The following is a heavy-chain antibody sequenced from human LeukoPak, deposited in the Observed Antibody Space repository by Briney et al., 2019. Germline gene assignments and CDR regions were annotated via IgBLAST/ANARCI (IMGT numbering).Heavy chain of an antibody. D-gene: IGHD1-14*01. Sequence: GGSLRLSCAASGFTFSSCGFNWVRQAPGKGLEWVSSIGPTGTDRYYADSVRGRFTISRDNAKNSMYLQMDSLRDEDTAVYYCATETIGRHYDYWGQGILLTVSS. CDR2: IGPTGTDR. CDR3: ATETIGRHYDY. V-gene: IGHV3-21*01. J-gene: IGHJ4*02. CDR1: GFTFSSCG.